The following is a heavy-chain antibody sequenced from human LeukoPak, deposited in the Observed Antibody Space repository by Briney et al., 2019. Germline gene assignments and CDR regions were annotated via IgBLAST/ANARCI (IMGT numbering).Heavy chain of an antibody. CDR3: AREREAWLVRGWFDP. D-gene: IGHD6-19*01. CDR2: INPSGGST. V-gene: IGHV1-46*03. J-gene: IGHJ5*02. CDR1: GYTFTSYY. Sequence: ASVKVSCKASGYTFTSYYMHWVRQAPGRGLEWMGIINPSGGSTSYAQKFQGRVTMTRDTSTSTVYMELSSLRSEDTAVYYCAREREAWLVRGWFDPWGQGTLVTVSS.